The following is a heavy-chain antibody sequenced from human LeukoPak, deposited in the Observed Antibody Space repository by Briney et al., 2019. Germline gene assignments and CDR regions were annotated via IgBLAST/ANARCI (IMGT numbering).Heavy chain of an antibody. J-gene: IGHJ4*02. CDR2: ISGSGSDI. Sequence: GGSLRLSCAASGFTFSDYYMSWIRQAPGKGLECLSYISGSGSDINYVDSVKGRFTVSRDNAKNSLYLQMNSLSAEDTAVYYCVKTARHHDYWGQGTLVTVSS. CDR1: GFTFSDYY. CDR3: VKTARHHDY. V-gene: IGHV3-11*01.